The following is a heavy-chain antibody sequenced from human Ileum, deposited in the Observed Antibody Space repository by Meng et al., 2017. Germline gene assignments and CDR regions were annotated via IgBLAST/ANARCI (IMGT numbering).Heavy chain of an antibody. CDR1: GFGFRSYL. Sequence: VRLVESGGGLVQPGGFLRPCCASSGFGFRSYLMHWFRQVPGKGLVWVSRINPDGSNTKYADFVKGRFTISRDNAKNTLYLQLNSLGAEDTAIYYCAKDIHWGASDYWGQGTLVTVSS. V-gene: IGHV3-74*03. CDR2: INPDGSNT. D-gene: IGHD7-27*01. CDR3: AKDIHWGASDY. J-gene: IGHJ4*02.